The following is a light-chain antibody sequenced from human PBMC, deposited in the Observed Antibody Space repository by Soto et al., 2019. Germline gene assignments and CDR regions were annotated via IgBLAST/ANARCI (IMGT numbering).Light chain of an antibody. Sequence: EIVLTQSPGTLSFSPGERATLSCRASQSVSSSYLAWYQQKPGQAPRLLIYGASSRATGIPDRFSGSGSGTDFTLTISRLEPEDFAVYYCQQYGSSLQGTFGQGTKVEIK. V-gene: IGKV3-20*01. CDR1: QSVSSSY. CDR3: QQYGSSLQGT. CDR2: GAS. J-gene: IGKJ1*01.